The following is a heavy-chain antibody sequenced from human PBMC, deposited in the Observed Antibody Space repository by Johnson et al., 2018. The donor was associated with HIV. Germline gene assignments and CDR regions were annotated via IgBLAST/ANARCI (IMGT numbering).Heavy chain of an antibody. Sequence: QVQLVESGGGVAQPGRSLRLSCTASGFTFGSYAMHWVRQAPGKGLEWVALISFDGGTKYYADSVKGRFIISRDDSKDTLHLHMNSLRPEDTAVYFCAREGNWNPTYGFDVWGQGKIATVSS. CDR2: ISFDGGTK. CDR1: GFTFGSYA. J-gene: IGHJ3*01. CDR3: AREGNWNPTYGFDV. D-gene: IGHD1-1*01. V-gene: IGHV3-30*04.